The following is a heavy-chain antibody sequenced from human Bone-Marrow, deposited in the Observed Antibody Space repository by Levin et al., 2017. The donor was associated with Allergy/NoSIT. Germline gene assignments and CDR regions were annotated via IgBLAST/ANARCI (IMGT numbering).Heavy chain of an antibody. V-gene: IGHV1-69*13. D-gene: IGHD3-22*01. CDR3: ARDGAGYYDTSGYQGYFDS. CDR1: GGTFSTYA. J-gene: IGHJ4*02. CDR2: IIPIFDTP. Sequence: GASVKVSCKPSGGTFSTYAISWVRQTPGQGLEWMGGIIPIFDTPIYAQNFQDRVTITADESTSTAYMELSSLRSEDTAVYYCARDGAGYYDTSGYQGYFDSWGQGTLVTVSS.